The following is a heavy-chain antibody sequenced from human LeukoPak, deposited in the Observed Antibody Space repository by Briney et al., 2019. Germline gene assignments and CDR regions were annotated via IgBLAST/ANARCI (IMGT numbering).Heavy chain of an antibody. D-gene: IGHD5-12*01. Sequence: PGGSLRLSCAASGFTFSSYVMHWVRQAPGKGLEWVAFIRYDGSNKYYADSVKGRFTISRDNSKNTPYLQMNSLRAEDTAVYYCAKQSVATGDFDYWGQGTLVTVSS. CDR3: AKQSVATGDFDY. J-gene: IGHJ4*02. CDR2: IRYDGSNK. CDR1: GFTFSSYV. V-gene: IGHV3-30*02.